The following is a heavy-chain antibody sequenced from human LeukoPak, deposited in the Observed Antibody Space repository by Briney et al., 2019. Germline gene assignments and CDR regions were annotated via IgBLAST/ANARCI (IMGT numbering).Heavy chain of an antibody. CDR3: AKFHLLLCFGKVYYFAY. CDR2: ISAYNGNT. V-gene: IGHV1-18*01. D-gene: IGHD3-10*01. CDR1: GYTFTSYG. Sequence: ASVKVSCKASGYTFTSYGISWVRQAPGQGLEWMGWISAYNGNTNYAQKLQGRVTMTTDTSTSTAYMELRSLRSDDTAVYYCAKFHLLLCFGKVYYFAYWGKEPRAPVS. J-gene: IGHJ4*02.